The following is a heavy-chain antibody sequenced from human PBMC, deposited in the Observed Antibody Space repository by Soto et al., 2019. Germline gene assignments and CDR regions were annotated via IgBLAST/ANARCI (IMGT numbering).Heavy chain of an antibody. V-gene: IGHV3-23*01. D-gene: IGHD3-9*01. CDR1: GFTFSSYA. CDR2: ISGSGGST. Sequence: PGGSLRLSCAASGFTFSSYAMSWVRQAQGKGLAWVSAISGSGGSTYYADSVKGRFTISRDNSKNTLYLQMNSLRAEDTAVYYCAKGSGYYDILTGYYGDYYYYGMDVWCQGTTVTVSS. J-gene: IGHJ6*02. CDR3: AKGSGYYDILTGYYGDYYYYGMDV.